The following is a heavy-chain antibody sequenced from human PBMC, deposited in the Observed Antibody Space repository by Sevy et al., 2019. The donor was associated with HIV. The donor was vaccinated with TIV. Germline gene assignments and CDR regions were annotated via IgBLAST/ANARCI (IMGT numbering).Heavy chain of an antibody. CDR2: ISGSGGST. V-gene: IGHV3-23*01. D-gene: IGHD2-15*01. CDR3: AKGGKGIVVVVAAYEY. Sequence: GGSLRLSCAASGFTFSSYAMSWVRQAPGKGLEWVSAISGSGGSTSYADSVKGRFTISRDNSKNTLYLQMNSLRAEDTAVYYCAKGGKGIVVVVAAYEYWGQGTLVTVSS. J-gene: IGHJ4*02. CDR1: GFTFSSYA.